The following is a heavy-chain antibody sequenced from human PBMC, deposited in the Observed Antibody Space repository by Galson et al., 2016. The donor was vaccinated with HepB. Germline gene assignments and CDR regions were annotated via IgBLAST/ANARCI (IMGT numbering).Heavy chain of an antibody. CDR3: AKVQEFQWLVPLDY. D-gene: IGHD6-19*01. Sequence: SLRLSCAASGFTFSDYDMSWVRQAPGKGLEWVSGISGSGGRTYDADSVKGRFTISRDNFNNTLYLQMNSLRAEDTAVYYCAKVQEFQWLVPLDYWGQGTLVTVSS. J-gene: IGHJ4*02. CDR2: ISGSGGRT. CDR1: GFTFSDYD. V-gene: IGHV3-23*01.